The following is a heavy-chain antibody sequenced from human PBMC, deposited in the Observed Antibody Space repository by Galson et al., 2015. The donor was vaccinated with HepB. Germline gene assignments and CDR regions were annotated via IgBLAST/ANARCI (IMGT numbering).Heavy chain of an antibody. V-gene: IGHV1-18*01. J-gene: IGHJ4*02. CDR2: IRAYNGNT. CDR1: GYTFTSYG. Sequence: SVKVSCKASGYTFTSYGISWVRQAPGQGLEWMGWIRAYNGNTNYAQKLQGRVTMTTDTSTSTAYMELRSLRSDDTAVYYCRADSSGWGFDYWGQGTLVTVSS. CDR3: RADSSGWGFDY. D-gene: IGHD6-19*01.